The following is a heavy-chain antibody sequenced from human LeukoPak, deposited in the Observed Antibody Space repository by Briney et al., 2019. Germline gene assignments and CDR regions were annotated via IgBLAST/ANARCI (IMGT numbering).Heavy chain of an antibody. CDR3: ARVASSGFDAFDI. CDR1: GYTFTSYA. CDR2: MNPNSGNT. Sequence: ASVKVSCKASGYTFTSYAMNWVRQATGQGLEWMGWMNPNSGNTGYAQKFQGRVTITRNTSISTAYMELSSLRSEDTAVYYCARVASSGFDAFDIWGQGTMVTVSS. V-gene: IGHV1-8*03. D-gene: IGHD3-22*01. J-gene: IGHJ3*02.